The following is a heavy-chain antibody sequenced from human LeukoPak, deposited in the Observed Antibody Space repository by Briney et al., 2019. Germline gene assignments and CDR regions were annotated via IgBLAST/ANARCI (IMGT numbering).Heavy chain of an antibody. D-gene: IGHD6-19*01. J-gene: IGHJ3*02. CDR3: ARDTVRGAVAGTSLINDAFDI. Sequence: PSETLSLTCTVSGGSISSSSYYWGWIRQPPGKGLEWIGSIYYSGSTYYNPSLKSRVTISVDTSKNQFSLKLSSVTAADTAVYYCARDTVRGAVAGTSLINDAFDIWGQGTMVTVSS. CDR1: GGSISSSSYY. V-gene: IGHV4-39*07. CDR2: IYYSGST.